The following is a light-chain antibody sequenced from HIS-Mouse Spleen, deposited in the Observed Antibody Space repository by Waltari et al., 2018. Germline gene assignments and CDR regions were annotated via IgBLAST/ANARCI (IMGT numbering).Light chain of an antibody. Sequence: SYELTQPPSVSVSPGQTARITCSGDALPKQYAYWYQQKPGQAPVLVDYKDSGRPSGIPERFSGSSSGTTVTLTISGVQAEDEADYYCQSADSSGTYVFGTGTKVTVL. V-gene: IGLV3-25*03. CDR1: ALPKQY. J-gene: IGLJ1*01. CDR2: KDS. CDR3: QSADSSGTYV.